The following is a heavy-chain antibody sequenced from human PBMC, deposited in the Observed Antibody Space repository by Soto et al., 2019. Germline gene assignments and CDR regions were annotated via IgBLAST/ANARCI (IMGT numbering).Heavy chain of an antibody. Sequence: EVQLVESGGGLVKTGGTLRLSCAASGFTISDVWLNWVRQAPGKGLEWVGRIKSRIDGGTTDFAAAVRGRFDISRDESQDTVYLEIKSLQIEDTAVYYCTPDSHLSTTLVRFDFWCHGTLVIVSS. D-gene: IGHD2-8*02. CDR3: TPDSHLSTTLVRFDF. CDR1: GFTISDVW. V-gene: IGHV3-15*07. CDR2: IKSRIDGGTT. J-gene: IGHJ4*01.